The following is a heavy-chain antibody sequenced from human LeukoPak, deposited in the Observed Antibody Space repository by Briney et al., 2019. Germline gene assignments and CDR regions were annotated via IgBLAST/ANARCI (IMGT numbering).Heavy chain of an antibody. D-gene: IGHD2-15*01. V-gene: IGHV1-46*01. Sequence: ASVKVSCKASGYTFTNYYMHWVRQAPGQGLEWMGIINPSGGSTTYAQKFQGRVTMTRDTSTSTVYMELSSLRSEDTAVYYCARAGGYCSGGSCRSDAFDIWGQGTMVTVSS. CDR1: GYTFTNYY. CDR2: INPSGGST. CDR3: ARAGGYCSGGSCRSDAFDI. J-gene: IGHJ3*02.